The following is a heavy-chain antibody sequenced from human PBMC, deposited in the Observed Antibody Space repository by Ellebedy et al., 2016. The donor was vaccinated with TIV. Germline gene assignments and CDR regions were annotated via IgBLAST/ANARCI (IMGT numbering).Heavy chain of an antibody. CDR2: ISSSSSYI. Sequence: GESLKISCAASGFTFSSYSMNWVRQAPGKGLEWVSSISSSSSYIYYADSVKGRFTISRDNAKNSLYLQMNSLRAEDTAVYYCARRSEGPFDYWGQGTLVTVSS. V-gene: IGHV3-21*01. J-gene: IGHJ4*02. CDR1: GFTFSSYS. CDR3: ARRSEGPFDY.